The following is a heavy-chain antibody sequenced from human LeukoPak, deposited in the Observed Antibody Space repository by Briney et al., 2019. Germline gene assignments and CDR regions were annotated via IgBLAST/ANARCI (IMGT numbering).Heavy chain of an antibody. J-gene: IGHJ4*02. CDR3: ARMIVGTAMVTPYYFDY. CDR2: IIPILGIA. D-gene: IGHD5-18*01. CDR1: GYTFTSYG. Sequence: SVKVSCKASGYTFTSYGISWVRQAPGQGLEWMGRIIPILGIANYAQKFQGRVTITADKSTSTAYMELSSLRSEDTAVYYCARMIVGTAMVTPYYFDYWGQGTLVTVSS. V-gene: IGHV1-69*04.